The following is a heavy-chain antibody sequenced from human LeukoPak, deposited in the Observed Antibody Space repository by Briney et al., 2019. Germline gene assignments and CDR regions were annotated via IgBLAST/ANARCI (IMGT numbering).Heavy chain of an antibody. CDR2: IYHSGST. CDR1: GYSISSGYY. D-gene: IGHD1-26*01. CDR3: ATLSGSYDY. Sequence: SETRSLTCTVSGYSISSGYYWDWIRQPPGKGLEWIGSIYHSGSTYYNPSLKSRVTISVDTSKNQFPLKLSSVTAADTAVYYCATLSGSYDYWGQGTLVTVSS. V-gene: IGHV4-38-2*02. J-gene: IGHJ4*02.